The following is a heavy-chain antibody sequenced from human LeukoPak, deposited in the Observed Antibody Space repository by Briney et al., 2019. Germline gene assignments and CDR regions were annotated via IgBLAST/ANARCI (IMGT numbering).Heavy chain of an antibody. Sequence: GGSLRLSCVASGFTFSSHDIHWVRQVAGKGLEWLSAISTSDDIHYSDSVKGRFTIYRGDAENSVHLLMSSLTAGDTAVYFCAREPPTPGYWHFDLWGRGTLVTVSS. V-gene: IGHV3-13*01. CDR3: AREPPTPGYWHFDL. D-gene: IGHD2-15*01. CDR2: ISTSDDI. J-gene: IGHJ2*01. CDR1: GFTFSSHD.